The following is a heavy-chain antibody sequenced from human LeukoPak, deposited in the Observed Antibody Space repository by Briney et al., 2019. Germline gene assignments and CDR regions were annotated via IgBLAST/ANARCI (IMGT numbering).Heavy chain of an antibody. CDR3: ARDNGVVHGVYYMDV. Sequence: GGSLRLSCAASGFTFSNYWMTWVRQAPGKGLEWVADIKQDGSEKLYVKSVRGRFTISRDNAKTSLFLQMNSLRAEDTAVYYCARDNGVVHGVYYMDVWGKGTTVTVS. CDR1: GFTFSNYW. V-gene: IGHV3-7*01. CDR2: IKQDGSEK. D-gene: IGHD3-3*01. J-gene: IGHJ6*03.